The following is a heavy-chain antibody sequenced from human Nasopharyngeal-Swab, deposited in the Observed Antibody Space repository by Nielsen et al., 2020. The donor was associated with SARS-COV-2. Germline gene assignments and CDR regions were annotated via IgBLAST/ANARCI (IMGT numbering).Heavy chain of an antibody. CDR2: INTGNGYT. D-gene: IGHD6-6*01. CDR1: GYTFTNSP. Sequence: ASVKVSCKTCGYTFTNSPIHWVRQAPGQRLEWVGWINTGNGYTQYSQKFQGRVTITRDTSASTAYMELSSLTSEDTAVYYCAREGLYSSSSGVDYWGQGTLVTVSS. J-gene: IGHJ4*02. V-gene: IGHV1-3*04. CDR3: AREGLYSSSSGVDY.